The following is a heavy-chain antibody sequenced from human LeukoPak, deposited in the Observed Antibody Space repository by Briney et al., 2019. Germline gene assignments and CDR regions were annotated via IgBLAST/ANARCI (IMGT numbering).Heavy chain of an antibody. V-gene: IGHV3-66*01. CDR2: IYGGGST. J-gene: IGHJ3*02. CDR3: ARAFDSGNFYRHDAFDI. Sequence: PGGSLRLSCAASGFTVNSNYMNWVRQAPGKGLEWVSIIYGGGSTYYADSVKGRFTVSRDNSKNTLSLQMNSLRAEDTAVYYCARAFDSGNFYRHDAFDIWSRGTMVTVSS. D-gene: IGHD1-26*01. CDR1: GFTVNSNY.